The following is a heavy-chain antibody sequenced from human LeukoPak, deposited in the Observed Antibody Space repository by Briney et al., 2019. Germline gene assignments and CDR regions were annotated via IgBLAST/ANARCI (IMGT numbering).Heavy chain of an antibody. CDR2: ISSSSSYI. CDR3: ARDNRLGYCSSTSCYADWFDP. V-gene: IGHV3-21*01. CDR1: GFTFSSYS. D-gene: IGHD2-2*01. Sequence: GGSLRLSCAASGFTFSSYSMNWVRQAPGKGLEWVSSISSSSSYIYYADSVKGRFTISRDNAKNSLYLQMNSLRAEDTAVYYCARDNRLGYCSSTSCYADWFDPWGQGTLVTVSS. J-gene: IGHJ5*02.